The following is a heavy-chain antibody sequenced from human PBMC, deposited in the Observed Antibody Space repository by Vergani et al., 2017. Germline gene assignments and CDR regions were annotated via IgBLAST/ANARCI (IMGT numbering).Heavy chain of an antibody. CDR3: ARREVYGNSTSFSYMEA. V-gene: IGHV4-34*01. CDR2: INHSGST. J-gene: IGHJ6*03. D-gene: IGHD2-2*01. CDR1: GGSFSSYY. Sequence: QVQLQQWGAGLLKPSETLSLTCAVYGGSFSSYYWSWIRQPPGKGLEWIGEINHSGSTNYNPSLKSRVTISVDTSKNQFSLNLSSVTAADTAVYYCARREVYGNSTSFSYMEAWGKGP.